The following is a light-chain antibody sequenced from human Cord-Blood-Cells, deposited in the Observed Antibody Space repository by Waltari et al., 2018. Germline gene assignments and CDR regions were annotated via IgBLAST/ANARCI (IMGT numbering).Light chain of an antibody. V-gene: IGKV1-39*01. J-gene: IGKJ2*01. CDR1: QSISSY. CDR3: QQSYSTPRT. CDR2: AAY. Sequence: DIQMTQSPSSLSASVGDRVTITCRASQSISSYLNWYQQKPGKVPKLLIYAAYSLQSGVPSRFSGSGSGTDFTLTISSLQPEDFATYYCQQSYSTPRTFGQGTKLEIK.